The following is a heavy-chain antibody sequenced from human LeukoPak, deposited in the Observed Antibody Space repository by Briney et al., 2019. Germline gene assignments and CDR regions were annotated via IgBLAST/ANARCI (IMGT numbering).Heavy chain of an antibody. V-gene: IGHV3-30*03. CDR3: ARDRPLYSSSWFFPY. J-gene: IGHJ4*02. CDR2: ISYDGSNK. D-gene: IGHD6-13*01. Sequence: PGGSLRLSCAASGFAFRSYGMHWVRQAPGKGLEWVAVISYDGSNKYYADSVKGRFTISRDNSKNTLYLQMNSLRAEDTAVYYCARDRPLYSSSWFFPYWGQGTLVTVSS. CDR1: GFAFRSYG.